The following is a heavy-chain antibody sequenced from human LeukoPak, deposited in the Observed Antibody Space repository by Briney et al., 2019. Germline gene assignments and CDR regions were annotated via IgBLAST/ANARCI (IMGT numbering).Heavy chain of an antibody. J-gene: IGHJ4*02. CDR3: AKDGKSGSYHFFDY. V-gene: IGHV3-11*01. D-gene: IGHD1-26*01. Sequence: GGSLRLSCAASGFTFSDYYMAWVRQAPGKGLEWVSYISDSGTTVYYADSVKGRFTISRDNAKNSLFLQMNSLRTEDTALYYCAKDGKSGSYHFFDYWGQGTLVTVSS. CDR1: GFTFSDYY. CDR2: ISDSGTTV.